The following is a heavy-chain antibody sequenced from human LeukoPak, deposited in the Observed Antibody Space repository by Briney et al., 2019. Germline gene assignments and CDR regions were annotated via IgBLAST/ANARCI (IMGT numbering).Heavy chain of an antibody. V-gene: IGHV3-48*03. CDR1: GFTFGSYE. J-gene: IGHJ6*03. CDR2: ITSSGSDT. D-gene: IGHD1-26*01. Sequence: PGGSLRLSCAASGFTFGSYEMNWVRQAPGRGLEWVSFITSSGSDTYYADSVRGRFATSRDNAKDSLYLQMNSLRAEDTAVYYCATGTYRSFYYYYMDAWGTGSTVIVSS. CDR3: ATGTYRSFYYYYMDA.